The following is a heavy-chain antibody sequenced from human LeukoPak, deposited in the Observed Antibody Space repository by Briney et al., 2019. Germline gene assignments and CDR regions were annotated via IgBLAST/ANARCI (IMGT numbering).Heavy chain of an antibody. V-gene: IGHV3-30*18. CDR3: AKDRYSSGWYYFDY. J-gene: IGHJ4*02. Sequence: PGRSLRLSCAASGFTFSSYGMHWVRQAPGKGLEWAAVISYDGSNKYYADSVKGRFTISRDNSKNTLYLQMNSLRAEDTAVYYCAKDRYSSGWYYFDYWGQGTLVTVSS. CDR1: GFTFSSYG. D-gene: IGHD6-19*01. CDR2: ISYDGSNK.